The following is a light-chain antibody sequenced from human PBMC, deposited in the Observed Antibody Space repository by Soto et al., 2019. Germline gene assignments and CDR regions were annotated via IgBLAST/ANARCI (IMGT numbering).Light chain of an antibody. CDR1: QSVSNNY. V-gene: IGKV3-20*01. J-gene: IGKJ5*01. CDR2: GAS. Sequence: EIVLTQTPGTLSLSPGERATLSCRASQSVSNNYLAWYQQKPGQAPRLLIYGASIRATGIPDRFSGSGSGTDFTLTITPLEPEDFAVYFCQQYGSSPITFGQGTRLEI. CDR3: QQYGSSPIT.